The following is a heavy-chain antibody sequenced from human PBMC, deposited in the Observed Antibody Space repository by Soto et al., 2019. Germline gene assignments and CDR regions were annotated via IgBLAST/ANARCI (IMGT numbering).Heavy chain of an antibody. CDR1: GGSISSSNW. V-gene: IGHV4-4*02. D-gene: IGHD2-15*01. CDR3: ARAHCSGGSCYSIDY. J-gene: IGHJ4*02. CDR2: MYHSGST. Sequence: SETLSLTCAVSGGSISSSNWWSWVRQPPGKGLEWIGEMYHSGSTNHNPSLKSRVTISVDKSKNQFSLKLSSVTAADTAVYYCARAHCSGGSCYSIDYWGQGTLVTVS.